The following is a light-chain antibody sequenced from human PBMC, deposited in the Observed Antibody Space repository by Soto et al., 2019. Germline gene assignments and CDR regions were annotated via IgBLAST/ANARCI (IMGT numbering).Light chain of an antibody. V-gene: IGKV3-20*01. CDR1: QSITNTY. CDR2: GAS. J-gene: IGKJ5*01. CDR3: QHYFSSSIT. Sequence: EVVMRQSPATLSVSPGEGATLSCRASQSITNTYLAWYQQKLGQAPRLLIYGASTRATGIPDRFSGSGSGSDFTLTISRLEPEDFAVYYCQHYFSSSITFGQGTRLEIK.